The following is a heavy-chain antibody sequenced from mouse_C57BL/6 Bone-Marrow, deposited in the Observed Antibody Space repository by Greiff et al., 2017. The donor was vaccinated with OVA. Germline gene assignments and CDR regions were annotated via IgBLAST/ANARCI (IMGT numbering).Heavy chain of an antibody. CDR1: GYTFTSYW. D-gene: IGHD1-1*01. J-gene: IGHJ3*01. CDR2: INPSNGGT. Sequence: LQQPCTELVKPGASVKLSCKASGYTFTSYWMHWVKQRPGQGLEWIGNINPSNGGTNYNEKFKSKATLTVDKSSSTAYMQLSSLTSEDSAVYYCARQGYGSSYGFAYWGQGTLVTVSA. CDR3: ARQGYGSSYGFAY. V-gene: IGHV1-53*01.